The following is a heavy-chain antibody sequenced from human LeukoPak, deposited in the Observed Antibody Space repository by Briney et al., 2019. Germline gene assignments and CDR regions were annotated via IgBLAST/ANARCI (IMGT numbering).Heavy chain of an antibody. J-gene: IGHJ3*02. Sequence: SETLSLTCTVSGGSISDYYWTWIRQPPGKGLEWIGYIYDSGSTNYNPSLKSRVSISVDTSKNQFSLKLTSVTAADMAVYFCARDGHGSGSYDGFEIWGQGTMVTVSS. CDR3: ARDGHGSGSYDGFEI. CDR2: IYDSGST. V-gene: IGHV4-59*01. CDR1: GGSISDYY. D-gene: IGHD3-10*01.